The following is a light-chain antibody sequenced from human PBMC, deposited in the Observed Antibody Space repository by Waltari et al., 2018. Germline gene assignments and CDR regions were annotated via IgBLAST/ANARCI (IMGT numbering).Light chain of an antibody. J-gene: IGKJ1*01. CDR1: HSVSRY. CDR2: EAS. V-gene: IGKV3-20*01. Sequence: EIVLTPSPGTLPLSPGARATLSCRASHSVSRYLAWYQQKPGQAPRLLIYEASRRATGIPDRFSGSGSGTDFTLTISRLEPEDFAVYYCQKYGTLPATFGQGTKVEIK. CDR3: QKYGTLPAT.